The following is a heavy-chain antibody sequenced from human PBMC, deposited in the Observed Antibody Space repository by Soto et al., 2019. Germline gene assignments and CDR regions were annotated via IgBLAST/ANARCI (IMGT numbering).Heavy chain of an antibody. Sequence: PSETLSLTCAVYGGSFSGYYWSWIRQPPGKGLEWIGEINHSGSTNYNPSLKSRVTISVDTSKNQFSLKLSSVTAADTAVYYCARDQPQWFGSTIPPIDYWGQGTLVTVSS. D-gene: IGHD3-22*01. V-gene: IGHV4-34*01. CDR1: GGSFSGYY. CDR2: INHSGST. J-gene: IGHJ4*02. CDR3: ARDQPQWFGSTIPPIDY.